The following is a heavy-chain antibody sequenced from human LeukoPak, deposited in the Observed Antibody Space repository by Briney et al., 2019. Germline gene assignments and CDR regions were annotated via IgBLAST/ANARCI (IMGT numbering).Heavy chain of an antibody. Sequence: GGSLRLSCAATGFTFSSYSMNWVRQAPGKGLEWVSSISSSSSYIYYPDSVKGRFTISRDNAKNSLYLQMNSLRAEDTAVYYCARDSSSYYWGQGTLVTVSS. V-gene: IGHV3-21*01. D-gene: IGHD6-6*01. J-gene: IGHJ4*02. CDR1: GFTFSSYS. CDR2: ISSSSSYI. CDR3: ARDSSSYY.